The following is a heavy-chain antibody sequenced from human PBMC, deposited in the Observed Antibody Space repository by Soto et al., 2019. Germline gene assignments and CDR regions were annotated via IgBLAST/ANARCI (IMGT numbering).Heavy chain of an antibody. Sequence: GGSLRLSCAASGFTFSSYSMNWVRQAPGKGLEWVSSISSSSSYIYYADSVKGRFTISRDNAKNSLYLQMNSLRAEDTAAYYCATPVDIVVVLAGGDYWGQGTLVTVSS. V-gene: IGHV3-21*01. J-gene: IGHJ4*02. CDR2: ISSSSSYI. D-gene: IGHD2-2*01. CDR3: ATPVDIVVVLAGGDY. CDR1: GFTFSSYS.